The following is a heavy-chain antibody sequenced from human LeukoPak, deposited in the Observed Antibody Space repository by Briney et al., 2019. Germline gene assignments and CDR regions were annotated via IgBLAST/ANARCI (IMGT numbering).Heavy chain of an antibody. Sequence: GGSLRLSCAASGFTFNNYAMTWVRQAPGKGLEWVSTIRGAGDTTYSAGSVKGRFTISRDNSKNTLYLQMNSLRAEDTAVYYCAKGESGLSGTHCFDYWGQGTLVTVSS. CDR3: AKGESGLSGTHCFDY. D-gene: IGHD1-20*01. CDR1: GFTFNNYA. CDR2: IRGAGDTT. V-gene: IGHV3-23*01. J-gene: IGHJ4*02.